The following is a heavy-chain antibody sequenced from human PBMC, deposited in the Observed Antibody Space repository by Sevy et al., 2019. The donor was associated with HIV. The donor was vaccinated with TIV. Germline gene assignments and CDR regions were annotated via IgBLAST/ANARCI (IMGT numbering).Heavy chain of an antibody. Sequence: SETLSLTCTVSGGSISSYYWSWIRQPPGKGLEWIGYIYYSGSTNYNPSLKSRVTISVDTSKNQFSLKLGSVTAADTAVYYCARAEGGGYYGSGSYFRYFDYWGQGTLVTVSS. V-gene: IGHV4-59*01. D-gene: IGHD3-10*01. J-gene: IGHJ4*02. CDR1: GGSISSYY. CDR2: IYYSGST. CDR3: ARAEGGGYYGSGSYFRYFDY.